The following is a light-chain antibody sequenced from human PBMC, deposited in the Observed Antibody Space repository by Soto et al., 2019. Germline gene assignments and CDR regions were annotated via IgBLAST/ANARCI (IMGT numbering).Light chain of an antibody. CDR1: NVGSKS. CDR3: QVWHSGVAWV. CDR2: DDN. V-gene: IGLV3-21*02. J-gene: IGLJ3*02. Sequence: SYELTQPPAVSEAPGQTARITCGGNNVGSKSEHWYQQKPGQAPVLVVYDDNDRRSGITERFSGSDSGNTATLTISRVEAGDEADYYCQVWHSGVAWVFGGGTKLTVL.